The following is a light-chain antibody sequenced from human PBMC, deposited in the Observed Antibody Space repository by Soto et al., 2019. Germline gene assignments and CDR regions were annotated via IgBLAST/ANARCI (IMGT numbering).Light chain of an antibody. CDR2: DGS. CDR1: QDISNY. Sequence: DIQMTQSPSSLSASVGDRVTITCQASQDISNYLNWYQQKPGEAPKLLISDGSNLETGVPSRFSGSVSGTHFTFTISSLQPEDFATYHCQQYEKVGLTFGGGTKVEIK. V-gene: IGKV1-33*01. CDR3: QQYEKVGLT. J-gene: IGKJ4*01.